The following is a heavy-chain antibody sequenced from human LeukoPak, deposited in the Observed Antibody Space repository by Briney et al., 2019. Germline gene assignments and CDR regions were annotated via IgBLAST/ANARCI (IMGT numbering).Heavy chain of an antibody. Sequence: GGSLRLSCVASGFTFSSYAMSWVRQAPGKGLEWVSAISGSGGSTYYADSVKGRFTISRDNSKNTLYLQMNSLRAEDTAVYYCAKDSPKYDFWSGYYPTYYFDCWGQGTLVTVSS. CDR2: ISGSGGST. D-gene: IGHD3-3*01. CDR1: GFTFSSYA. CDR3: AKDSPKYDFWSGYYPTYYFDC. V-gene: IGHV3-23*01. J-gene: IGHJ4*02.